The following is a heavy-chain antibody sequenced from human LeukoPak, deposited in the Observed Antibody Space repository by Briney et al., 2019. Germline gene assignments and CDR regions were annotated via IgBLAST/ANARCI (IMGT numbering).Heavy chain of an antibody. V-gene: IGHV3-11*04. CDR1: GFTFSDYY. D-gene: IGHD3-3*01. CDR3: ARVYSTIFGVVRNWFDP. Sequence: PGGSLRLSCAASGFTFSDYYMSWIRQAPGKGLEWISYISSSGTTIYYADSVKCRFTISRNNAKNSMYLQMNSLRAEDTAVYYYARVYSTIFGVVRNWFDPWGQGTLVTVSS. CDR2: ISSSGTTI. J-gene: IGHJ5*02.